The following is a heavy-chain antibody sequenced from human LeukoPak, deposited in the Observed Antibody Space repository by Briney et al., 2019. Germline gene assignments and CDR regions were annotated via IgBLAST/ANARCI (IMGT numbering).Heavy chain of an antibody. Sequence: PSETLSLICTASGAPISRFYWNWVRQPPGKGLEWIGNIYNGVPTFFNPSLKSRVTLSVDTSKTRFSLQLASVTAADTAVYYCVQTTGWPGFDYWGQGILVTVSS. V-gene: IGHV4-4*09. J-gene: IGHJ4*02. D-gene: IGHD6-19*01. CDR2: IYNGVPT. CDR3: VQTTGWPGFDY. CDR1: GAPISRFY.